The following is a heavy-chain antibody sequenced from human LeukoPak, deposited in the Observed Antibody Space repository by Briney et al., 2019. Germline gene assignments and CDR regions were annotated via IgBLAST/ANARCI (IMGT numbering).Heavy chain of an antibody. D-gene: IGHD2-2*02. V-gene: IGHV3-53*05. CDR1: GFTASSNY. CDR3: AKDNIVVVPAARPPGRFDP. CDR2: IYSGGST. Sequence: GGSLRLSCAASGFTASSNYMSWVRQAPGKGLEWVSVIYSGGSTYYADSVKGRFTISRDNSKNTLYLQMNSLRAEDTAVYYCAKDNIVVVPAARPPGRFDPWGQGTLVTVSS. J-gene: IGHJ5*02.